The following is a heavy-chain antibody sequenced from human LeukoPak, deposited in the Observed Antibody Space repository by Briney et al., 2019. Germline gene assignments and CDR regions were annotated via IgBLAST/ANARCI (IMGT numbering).Heavy chain of an antibody. CDR3: AKAGCSSTSCPYYYYGMDV. V-gene: IGHV3-30*18. J-gene: IGHJ6*02. D-gene: IGHD2-2*01. Sequence: GRSLRLSCAASGFTFSSYGMHWVRQAPGKGLEWVAVISYDGSNKYYADSVKGRFTISRDNSKNTLYLQMNSLRAEDTAVYYCAKAGCSSTSCPYYYYGMDVWGQGTTVTVSS. CDR2: ISYDGSNK. CDR1: GFTFSSYG.